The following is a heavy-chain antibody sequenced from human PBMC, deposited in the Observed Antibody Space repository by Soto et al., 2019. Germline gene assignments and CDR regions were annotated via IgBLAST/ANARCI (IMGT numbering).Heavy chain of an antibody. CDR1: GYTFTSYY. D-gene: IGHD3-10*01. V-gene: IGHV1-46*01. CDR2: INPTSST. Sequence: ASVKVSCKASGYTFTSYYMHWVRQAPGQGLEWMGIINPTSSTSYAQKFQGRVTMTRDTSTSTVYMELSSLRAEDTAVYYCVKQSGSGSYYNVGSGGPFDYWGQGTLVTVSS. CDR3: VKQSGSGSYYNVGSGGPFDY. J-gene: IGHJ4*02.